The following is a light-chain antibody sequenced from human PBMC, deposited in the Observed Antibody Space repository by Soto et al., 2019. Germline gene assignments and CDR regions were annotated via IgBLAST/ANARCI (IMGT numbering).Light chain of an antibody. Sequence: DIQMTQSPSSLSPSVGDRVTITCQASQDISNYLNWYQQKPGKAPKLLIYDASNLETGVPSRFSGSGSGTDFTFTISSLQPEDIATYYCQQYDNPFTFGPGTKVDIK. V-gene: IGKV1-33*01. CDR3: QQYDNPFT. CDR2: DAS. CDR1: QDISNY. J-gene: IGKJ3*01.